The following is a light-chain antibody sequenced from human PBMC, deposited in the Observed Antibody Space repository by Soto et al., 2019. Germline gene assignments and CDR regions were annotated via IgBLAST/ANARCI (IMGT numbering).Light chain of an antibody. Sequence: EIVMTQSPAALSASPGERATLSCRASQSVSGNLAWYQQRPGQAPRLLIYGTSNRATGIPARFSGGGSGTDFTLTISRLEPEDSAVYYCQQHGTTFGQGTKVDI. CDR2: GTS. V-gene: IGKV3D-15*01. CDR3: QQHGTT. J-gene: IGKJ1*01. CDR1: QSVSGN.